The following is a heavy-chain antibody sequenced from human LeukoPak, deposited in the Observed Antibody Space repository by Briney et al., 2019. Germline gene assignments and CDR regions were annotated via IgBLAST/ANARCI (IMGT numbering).Heavy chain of an antibody. CDR2: IDSSGNA. D-gene: IGHD6-19*01. J-gene: IGHJ4*02. CDR1: GGSITTSGYY. CDR3: TRDRGQWLVDY. Sequence: SETLSLTCTVSGGSITTSGYYWGWIRQSLGKGLEYFASIDSSGNAYYNPSLQSRVTISADTSKNQFPLKLSSVTAADTAVYYCTRDRGQWLVDYWGQGTLVTVSS. V-gene: IGHV4-39*06.